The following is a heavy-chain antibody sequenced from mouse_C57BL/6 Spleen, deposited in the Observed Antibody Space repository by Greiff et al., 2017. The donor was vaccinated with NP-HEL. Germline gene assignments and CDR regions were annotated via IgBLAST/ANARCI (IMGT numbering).Heavy chain of an antibody. V-gene: IGHV3-6*01. J-gene: IGHJ4*01. CDR2: ISYDGSN. D-gene: IGHD2-1*01. Sequence: EVQLQESGPGLVKPSQSLSLTCSVTGYSITSGYYWNWIRQFPGNKLEWMGYISYDGSNNYNPSLKNRISITRDTSKNQFFLKLNSVTTEDTATYYCARETGYGNYGDYWGQGTSVTVSS. CDR1: GYSITSGYY. CDR3: ARETGYGNYGDY.